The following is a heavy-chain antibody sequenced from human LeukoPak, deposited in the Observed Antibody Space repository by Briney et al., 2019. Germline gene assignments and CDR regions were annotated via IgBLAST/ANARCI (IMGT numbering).Heavy chain of an antibody. CDR2: INPNSGGT. J-gene: IGHJ6*03. CDR3: ARGGGDGYYYYYYMDV. Sequence: ASVKVSCKASGYTFTGYYMHWVRQAPGQGLEWMGWINPNSGGTNYAQKFQGRVTMTRDTSISTAYMELSGLRSDDTAVYYSARGGGDGYYYYYYMDVWGKGTTVTVSS. CDR1: GYTFTGYY. D-gene: IGHD2-21*01. V-gene: IGHV1-2*02.